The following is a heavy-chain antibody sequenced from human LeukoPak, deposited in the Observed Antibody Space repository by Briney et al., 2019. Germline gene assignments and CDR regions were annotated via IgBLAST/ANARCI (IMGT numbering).Heavy chain of an antibody. CDR1: GFTFSDYY. Sequence: GGSLRLSCAASGFTFSDYYMSWIRQAPGKGLEWVSYISSSGSTIYYADSVKGRFTISRDNAKNLLYLQMNSLRAEDTAVYYCARFLWFGELPHDYWGQGTLVTVSS. D-gene: IGHD3-10*01. CDR3: ARFLWFGELPHDY. CDR2: ISSSGSTI. J-gene: IGHJ4*02. V-gene: IGHV3-11*04.